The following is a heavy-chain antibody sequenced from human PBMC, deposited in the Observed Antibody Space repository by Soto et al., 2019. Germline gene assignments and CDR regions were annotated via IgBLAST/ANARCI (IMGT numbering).Heavy chain of an antibody. CDR3: ARSIRGPRRFNGMDV. CDR1: GFSLTSPGMC. J-gene: IGHJ6*02. Sequence: SGPTLVNPTETLTLTCTFSGFSLTSPGMCVSWIRQSPGKALEWLALIERDDDDKYYSTSLKTRPTISKDTRKNQVVLTMANMEPADTATYYCARSIRGPRRFNGMDVWGQGTTVTVSS. CDR2: IERDDDDK. V-gene: IGHV2-70*13. D-gene: IGHD1-20*01.